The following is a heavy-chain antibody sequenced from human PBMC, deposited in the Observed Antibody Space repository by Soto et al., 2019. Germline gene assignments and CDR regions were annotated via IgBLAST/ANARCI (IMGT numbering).Heavy chain of an antibody. CDR3: ARTTMIVAASTFDY. CDR1: GESFSGYY. J-gene: IGHJ4*02. V-gene: IGHV4-34*01. CDR2: INHSGST. Sequence: PSETLSLTCAVYGESFSGYYWTWIRQPPGKGLEWVGEINHSGSTNYNPSLKSRVTIPVDTSKNQFSLKLSSVTAADTAVYYCARTTMIVAASTFDYWGQGTLVTVSS. D-gene: IGHD3-22*01.